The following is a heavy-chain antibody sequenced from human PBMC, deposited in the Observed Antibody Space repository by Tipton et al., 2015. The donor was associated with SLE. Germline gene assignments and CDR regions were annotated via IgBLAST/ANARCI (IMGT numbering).Heavy chain of an antibody. CDR1: GGSISSPSYF. V-gene: IGHV4-39*07. Sequence: TLSLTCSVSGGSISSPSYFWGWIRQPPGKGLEWIGLMYYSGNTYYNASLKSRVTISVETSKNQFSLQMSSVTAADTAVYYCARGYCSGDVCFGRGFFDYWGQGTQVTVPS. J-gene: IGHJ4*02. CDR3: ARGYCSGDVCFGRGFFDY. D-gene: IGHD2-8*02. CDR2: MYYSGNT.